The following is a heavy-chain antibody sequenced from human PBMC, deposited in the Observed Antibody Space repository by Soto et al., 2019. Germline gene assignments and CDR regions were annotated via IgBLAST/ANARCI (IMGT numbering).Heavy chain of an antibody. D-gene: IGHD6-19*01. CDR2: VSYSGST. CDR3: ARNGSDSGWFFFDP. Sequence: SETLSLTCSLSGGAIGGYYWSWIRQPPGKALEWIGYVSYSGSTDYHPSLKSRVSISIDTSKNQFSLKMISVTAADTAVYYCARNGSDSGWFFFDPWGQGALVTVSS. J-gene: IGHJ5*02. V-gene: IGHV4-59*01. CDR1: GGAIGGYY.